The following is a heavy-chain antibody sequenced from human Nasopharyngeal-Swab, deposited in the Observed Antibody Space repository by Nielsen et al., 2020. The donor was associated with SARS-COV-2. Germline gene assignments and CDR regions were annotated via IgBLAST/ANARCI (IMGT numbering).Heavy chain of an antibody. V-gene: IGHV3-48*04. CDR2: ISGSSGII. J-gene: IGHJ4*02. CDR1: GFTFSNYS. Sequence: GESLKISCAASGFTFSNYSMNWVRQAPGKGLEWISYISGSSGIIYYADSVKGRFTISRDNAKNSLYLQMNSLRAEDTAVYYCASGADYWGQGTLVTVSS. CDR3: ASGADY.